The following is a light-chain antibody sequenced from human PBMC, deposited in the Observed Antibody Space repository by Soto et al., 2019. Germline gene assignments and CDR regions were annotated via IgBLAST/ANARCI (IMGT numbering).Light chain of an antibody. V-gene: IGLV1-40*01. CDR1: SSNFGAGFA. CDR2: DIT. CDR3: QSYDRSLSGYV. J-gene: IGLJ1*01. Sequence: QSVLTQPPSVSGAPGQWVTISCTGSSSNFGAGFAVHWYQQFPGTAPQLLIYDITNRPSGVPDRFSGSKSGTSASLAIAGLQAEDEAVYYCQSYDRSLSGYVFGTGTKVTVL.